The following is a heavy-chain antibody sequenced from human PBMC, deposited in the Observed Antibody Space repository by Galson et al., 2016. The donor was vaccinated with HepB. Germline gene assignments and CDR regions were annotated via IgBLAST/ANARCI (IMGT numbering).Heavy chain of an antibody. V-gene: IGHV3-33*01. CDR3: ARVRSSSWFDS. J-gene: IGHJ5*01. Sequence: SLRLSCAASGFSFSGHGMHWLRQAPGKGLEWVAAIWNDGTNENYAASVKGRFSISRDNSKSMLYLQMDSLRVEDIAVYYCARVRSSSWFDSWGQGTLVTVS. CDR2: IWNDGTNE. CDR1: GFSFSGHG. D-gene: IGHD6-13*01.